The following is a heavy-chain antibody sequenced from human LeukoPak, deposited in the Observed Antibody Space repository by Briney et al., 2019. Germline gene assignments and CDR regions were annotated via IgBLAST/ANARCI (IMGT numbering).Heavy chain of an antibody. CDR2: IYPGDSDT. D-gene: IGHD3-22*01. V-gene: IGHV5-51*01. J-gene: IGHJ6*03. CDR1: GYSFTSSW. CDR3: ARHSYDSSGYFPYYYYMDV. Sequence: GESLKISCKGSGYSFTSSWIGWVRQMPGKGLEWMGIIYPGDSDTRYSPSFQGQVTISADKSISTAYLQWSSLKASDTAMYYCARHSYDSSGYFPYYYYMDVWGKGTTVTVSS.